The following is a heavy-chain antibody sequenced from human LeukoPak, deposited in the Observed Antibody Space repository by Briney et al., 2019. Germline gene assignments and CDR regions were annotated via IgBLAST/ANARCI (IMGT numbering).Heavy chain of an antibody. V-gene: IGHV1-18*01. CDR3: ARSPPRYSNYNWFDP. CDR1: GYTFTNCG. CDR2: ISAYNGNT. D-gene: IGHD6-13*01. J-gene: IGHJ5*02. Sequence: ASVKVSCKASGYTFTNCGISWVRQAPGQGLEWMGWISAYNGNTNYAQNLQGRVTITTDTSTSTAYMELRSLRSDDTAVYYCARSPPRYSNYNWFDPWGQGTLVTVSS.